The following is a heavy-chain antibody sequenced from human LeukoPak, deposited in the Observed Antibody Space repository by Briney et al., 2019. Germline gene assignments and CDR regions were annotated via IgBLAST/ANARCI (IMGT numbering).Heavy chain of an antibody. Sequence: PGGSLRLSCVASGFTFSPFAMYWLRQAPGKGLEWVSAIGANVGSTSYADSVRGRFTISRDNSRNTLYLQMSSLRTDDTATYYCTKSTDYWYYGMDVWGQGTTVTVSS. D-gene: IGHD2-8*02. CDR1: GFTFSPFA. CDR2: IGANVGST. V-gene: IGHV3-23*01. J-gene: IGHJ6*02. CDR3: TKSTDYWYYGMDV.